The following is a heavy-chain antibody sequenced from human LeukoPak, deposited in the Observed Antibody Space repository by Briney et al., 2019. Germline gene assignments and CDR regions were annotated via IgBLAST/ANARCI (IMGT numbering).Heavy chain of an antibody. CDR1: GYTFTSYG. CDR2: ISAYNGNT. V-gene: IGHV1-18*01. Sequence: ASVKVSCKASGYTFTSYGINWVRQAPGQGLEWMGWISAYNGNTNYAQKLQGRVTMTTDTSTSTAYMELRSLRSDDTAVYYCARDGALITMVRGVIDYYGMDVWGQGTTVTVSS. J-gene: IGHJ6*02. D-gene: IGHD3-10*01. CDR3: ARDGALITMVRGVIDYYGMDV.